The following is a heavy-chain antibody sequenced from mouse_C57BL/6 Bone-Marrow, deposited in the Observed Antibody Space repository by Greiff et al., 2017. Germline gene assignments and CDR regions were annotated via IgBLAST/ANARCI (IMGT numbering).Heavy chain of an antibody. V-gene: IGHV1-50*01. CDR1: GYTFTSYW. J-gene: IGHJ2*01. CDR3: ASSTGVATYFDY. CDR2: IDPSDSYT. Sequence: VQLQQPGAELVKPGASVKLSCKASGYTFTSYWMQWVKQRPGQGLEWIGEIDPSDSYTNYNQKFKGKATLTVDTSSSTAYMQLSSLTSEDSAVYYCASSTGVATYFDYWGQGTTLTVSS. D-gene: IGHD1-1*01.